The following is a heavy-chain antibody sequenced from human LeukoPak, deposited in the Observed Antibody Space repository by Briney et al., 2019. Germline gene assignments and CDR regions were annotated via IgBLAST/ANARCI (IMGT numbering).Heavy chain of an antibody. V-gene: IGHV3-15*01. CDR1: GFTFSNAW. CDR3: ARGVVRLGDAFDI. Sequence: GGSLRLSCAASGFTFSNAWMSWVRQAPGKGLEWVGRIKSKTDGGTTDYAAPVKGRFTISRDDSKNTLYLQMNSLKTEDTAVYYCARGVVRLGDAFDIWGQGTMVTVSS. CDR2: IKSKTDGGTT. J-gene: IGHJ3*02. D-gene: IGHD3-16*01.